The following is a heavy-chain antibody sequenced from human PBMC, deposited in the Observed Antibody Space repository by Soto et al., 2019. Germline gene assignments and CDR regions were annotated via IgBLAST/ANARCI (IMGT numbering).Heavy chain of an antibody. Sequence: GGSLRLSCAASGFTFSNAWMNWVRQAPGKGLEWVGRIKSKTDGGTTDYAAPVKGRFTISRDDSKNTLYLQMNSLKTEDTAVYCCTTDLAPDYSIAVGYYGMDVWGQGTTVTVSS. V-gene: IGHV3-15*07. CDR2: IKSKTDGGTT. D-gene: IGHD4-4*01. J-gene: IGHJ6*02. CDR1: GFTFSNAW. CDR3: TTDLAPDYSIAVGYYGMDV.